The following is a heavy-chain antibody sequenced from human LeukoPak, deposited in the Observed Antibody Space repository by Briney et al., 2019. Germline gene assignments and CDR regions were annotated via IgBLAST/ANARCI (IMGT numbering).Heavy chain of an antibody. CDR1: GFTFNKAW. CDR3: AKQGNSGYSYGSWLDY. D-gene: IGHD5-18*01. J-gene: IGHJ4*02. Sequence: GGSLRLSCVASGFTFNKAWMSWVRQAPEKGLEWVGRIQSKTDGGKTDYAAPVKGRFTISRDNSKNTLYLQMNSLRAEDTAVYYCAKQGNSGYSYGSWLDYWGQGTLVTVSS. CDR2: IQSKTDGGKT. V-gene: IGHV3-15*01.